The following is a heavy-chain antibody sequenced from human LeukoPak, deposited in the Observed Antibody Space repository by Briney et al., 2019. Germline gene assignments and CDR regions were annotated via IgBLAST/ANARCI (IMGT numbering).Heavy chain of an antibody. CDR3: ARVSNNYYYYYMDV. CDR1: GFTFSSYE. CDR2: ISSSGSTI. J-gene: IGHJ6*03. D-gene: IGHD4-11*01. V-gene: IGHV3-48*03. Sequence: PGGSLRLSCAASGFTFSSYEMNWVRQAPGKGLEWVSYISSSGSTIYYADSVKGRFTISRDNAKSSLYLQMNSLRAEDTAMYYCARVSNNYYYYYMDVWGKGTTVTVSS.